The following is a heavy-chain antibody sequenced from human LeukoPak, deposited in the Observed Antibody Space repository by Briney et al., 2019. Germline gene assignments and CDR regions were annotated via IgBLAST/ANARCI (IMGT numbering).Heavy chain of an antibody. CDR3: ASVDYGSGSPGFVYYYGMDV. Sequence: ASVKVSCKASGYTFTGYYMHWVRQAPGQGLEWMGWINPNSGGTNYAQKFQGRVTMTRDTSISTACMELSRLRPDDTAVYYCASVDYGSGSPGFVYYYGMDVWGQGTTVTVSS. J-gene: IGHJ6*02. CDR1: GYTFTGYY. D-gene: IGHD3-10*01. CDR2: INPNSGGT. V-gene: IGHV1-2*02.